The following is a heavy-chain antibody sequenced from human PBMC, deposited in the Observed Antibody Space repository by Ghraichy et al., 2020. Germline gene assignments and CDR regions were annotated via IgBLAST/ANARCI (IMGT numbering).Heavy chain of an antibody. V-gene: IGHV3-48*03. J-gene: IGHJ5*02. CDR3: AREGGLPP. CDR1: GFTFSSYE. Sequence: GGSLRLSCAASGFTFSSYEMNWVRQAPGKGLEWVSYISTSVSTMYYADSMRGRFTISRDNAKNSLYLQMNSLRAEDTAVYYCAREGGLPPWGQGTLVTVSS. D-gene: IGHD3/OR15-3a*01. CDR2: ISTSVSTM.